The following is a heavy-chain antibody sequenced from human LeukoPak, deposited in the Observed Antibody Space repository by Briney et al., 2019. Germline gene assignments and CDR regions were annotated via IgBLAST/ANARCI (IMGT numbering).Heavy chain of an antibody. CDR2: ISGSSAYI. V-gene: IGHV3-21*01. Sequence: PGGSLRLSCAASGFTFSTCGMNWVRQAPGKGLEWVSSISGSSAYIYYADSVKGRFTISRDNAKNSLYLQMNSLRAEDTAVYYCARDYYDSSGYYFDYWGQGTLVTVSS. CDR3: ARDYYDSSGYYFDY. CDR1: GFTFSTCG. D-gene: IGHD3-22*01. J-gene: IGHJ4*02.